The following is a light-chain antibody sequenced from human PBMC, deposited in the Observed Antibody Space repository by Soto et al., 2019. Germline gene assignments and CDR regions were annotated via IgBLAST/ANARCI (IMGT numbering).Light chain of an antibody. CDR1: QSVSSSY. CDR3: QQYGSSPLT. J-gene: IGKJ4*01. CDR2: VAS. V-gene: IGKV3-20*01. Sequence: EIVLTQSPGTLSLTPGERATLSCRASQSVSSSYLAWYQQKPGQAPRLLIYVASSRATSIPDRFSGSGSGTDVTLTISRLEPEDFAVYYCQQYGSSPLTFGGGTKVENK.